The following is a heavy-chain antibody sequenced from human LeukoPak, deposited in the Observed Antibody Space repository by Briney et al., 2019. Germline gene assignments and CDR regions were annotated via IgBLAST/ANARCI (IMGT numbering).Heavy chain of an antibody. V-gene: IGHV4-61*02. D-gene: IGHD3-10*01. J-gene: IGHJ4*02. CDR3: ARGQGAVRGVRVDY. CDR2: IYTSGST. Sequence: SETLSLTCTVSGGSISSGSYNWSWIRQPAGKGLEWIGRIYTSGSTNYNPSLKSRVTISVDTSKNQFSLKLSSVTAADTAVYYCARGQGAVRGVRVDYWGQGTLVTVSS. CDR1: GGSISSGSYN.